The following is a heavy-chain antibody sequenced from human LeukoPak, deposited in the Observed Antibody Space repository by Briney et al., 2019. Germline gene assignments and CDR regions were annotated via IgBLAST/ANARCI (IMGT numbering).Heavy chain of an antibody. J-gene: IGHJ4*02. CDR3: ARGKNGDSPFDS. CDR1: GFAFSSYW. Sequence: PGGSLRLSCAASGFAFSSYWMHWVRQAPGKGLVWVSRIHSDGSSRTYADSVKGRFTISRDNAKNSLFLKMSTLSAEDTGVYYCARGKNGDSPFDSWGQGTLVTVSS. D-gene: IGHD4-17*01. V-gene: IGHV3-74*01. CDR2: IHSDGSSR.